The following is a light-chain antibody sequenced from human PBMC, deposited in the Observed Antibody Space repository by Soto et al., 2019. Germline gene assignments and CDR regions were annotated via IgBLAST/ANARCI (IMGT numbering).Light chain of an antibody. CDR2: DAS. J-gene: IGKJ5*01. Sequence: EIVLTQSPATLSLSPGERATLSCRASQSVSSYLAWYQQKPGQAPRLLIYDASNRATGIPARFIGSGSGTDFTLTISSLEPEDFAVYCCQQRSNWPPEITFGQGTRLEIK. CDR3: QQRSNWPPEIT. CDR1: QSVSSY. V-gene: IGKV3-11*01.